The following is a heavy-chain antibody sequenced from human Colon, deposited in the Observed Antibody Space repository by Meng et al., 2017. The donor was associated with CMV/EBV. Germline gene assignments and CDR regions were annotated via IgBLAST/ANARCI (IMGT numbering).Heavy chain of an antibody. Sequence: QVPRVQAGVEVKKPGASGKVSCKASGYTFSDYGISWERLAPWQGPEWMGWISTYTGDTYYAQKFPAIVAKTTDTPTSTAYMGLRSLRSHNTAVYYCVRESQRGSYIYLQHWGQGTLVTVSS. CDR3: VRESQRGSYIYLQH. CDR1: GYTFSDYG. D-gene: IGHD1-26*01. CDR2: ISTYTGDT. V-gene: IGHV1-18*01. J-gene: IGHJ1*01.